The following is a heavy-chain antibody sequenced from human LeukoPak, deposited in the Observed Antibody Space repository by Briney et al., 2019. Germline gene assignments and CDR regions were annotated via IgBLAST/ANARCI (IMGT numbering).Heavy chain of an antibody. J-gene: IGHJ4*02. D-gene: IGHD3-10*01. V-gene: IGHV1-8*01. CDR3: ARDRGVRGVIIVYFDY. CDR2: MNPNSGNT. Sequence: ASVKVSCKASGYTFTSYDINWVRQATGQGLEWMGWMNPNSGNTGYAQKFQGRVTMTRDTSISTAYMELSRLRSDDTAVYYCARDRGVRGVIIVYFDYWGQGTLVTVSS. CDR1: GYTFTSYD.